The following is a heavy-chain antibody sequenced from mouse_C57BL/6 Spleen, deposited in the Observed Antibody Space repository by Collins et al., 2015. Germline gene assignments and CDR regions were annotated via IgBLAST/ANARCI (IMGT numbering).Heavy chain of an antibody. CDR3: ARNWDSFDY. Sequence: SGAELVKPGAAVRISCKTSGYVFSRYWLNWVKQRPEKGLEWIGQIYPGNGDTNYNEKFTGKATLTADKSSSTTYMHLSGLTSEDSAVYFCARNWDSFDYWGQGTTLTVSS. D-gene: IGHD4-1*01. CDR1: GYVFSRYW. CDR2: IYPGNGDT. J-gene: IGHJ2*01. V-gene: IGHV1-80*01.